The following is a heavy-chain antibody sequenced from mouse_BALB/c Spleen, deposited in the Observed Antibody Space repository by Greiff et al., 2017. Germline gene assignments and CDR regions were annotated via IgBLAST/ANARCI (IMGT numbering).Heavy chain of an antibody. V-gene: IGHV3-2*02. Sequence: EVQLVESGPGLVKPSQSLSLTCTVTGYSITSDYAWNWIRQFPGNKLEWMGYISYSGSTSYNPSLKSRISITRDTSKNQFFLQLNSVTTEDTATYYCARYWLLRGYFDVWGAGTTVTVSS. CDR3: ARYWLLRGYFDV. D-gene: IGHD2-3*01. J-gene: IGHJ1*01. CDR2: ISYSGST. CDR1: GYSITSDYA.